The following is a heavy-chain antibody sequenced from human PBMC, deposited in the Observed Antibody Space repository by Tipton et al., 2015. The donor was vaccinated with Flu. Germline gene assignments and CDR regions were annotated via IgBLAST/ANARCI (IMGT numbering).Heavy chain of an antibody. D-gene: IGHD6-13*01. CDR3: ARFISIAAVADY. J-gene: IGHJ4*02. CDR1: GGSISSSSYY. CDR2: IYYSGGT. V-gene: IGHV4-39*07. Sequence: TLSLTCTVSGGSISSSSYYWGWSRQPPGKGLEWFGSIYYSGGTYSNPSLKSRVTISVDTSKNQFSLKLSSVTAADTAVYYCARFISIAAVADYWGQGTLVTVSS.